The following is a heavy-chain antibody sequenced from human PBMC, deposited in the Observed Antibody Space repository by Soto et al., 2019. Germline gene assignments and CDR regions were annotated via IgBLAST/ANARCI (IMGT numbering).Heavy chain of an antibody. J-gene: IGHJ3*02. CDR2: TNNDGSAT. V-gene: IGHV3-74*01. CDR3: AREMATISLGAFDI. CDR1: GFGFSSYW. Sequence: GGSLRLSCAASGFGFSSYWVHWVRQAPGKGLVWVSRTNNDGSATTYADSVRGRFTSFRDNAKNTLFLQMTSLGVEDTAVYYCAREMATISLGAFDIWGEGTMVTVSS. D-gene: IGHD5-12*01.